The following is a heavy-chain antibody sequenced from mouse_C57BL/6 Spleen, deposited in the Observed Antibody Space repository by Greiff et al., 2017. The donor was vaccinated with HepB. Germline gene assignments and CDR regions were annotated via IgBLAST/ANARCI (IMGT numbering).Heavy chain of an antibody. D-gene: IGHD2-14*01. Sequence: DVQLQESGPGLVKPSQSLSLTCSVTGYSITSGYYWNWIRQFPGNKLEWMGYISYDGSNNYNPSLKNRISITRDTSKNQFFLKLNSVTTEDTATYYCARERRSREEVRYFDVWGTGTTVTVSS. CDR1: GYSITSGYY. CDR3: ARERRSREEVRYFDV. CDR2: ISYDGSN. J-gene: IGHJ1*03. V-gene: IGHV3-6*01.